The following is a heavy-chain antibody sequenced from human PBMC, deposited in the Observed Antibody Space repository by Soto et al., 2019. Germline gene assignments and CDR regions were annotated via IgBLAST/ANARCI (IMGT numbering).Heavy chain of an antibody. CDR3: ATEHDFGVATHHYYNSGMAF. D-gene: IGHD3-3*01. Sequence: SETLSLTCAVSGGSISSSSYYWGWIRQPPGKGLEWIGSIYYSGSTYYNPSLKSRVTISVDTSKNQFSLKLSSVTAADTAVYYFATEHDFGVATHHYYNSGMAFWGKGTTVTVSS. J-gene: IGHJ6*04. CDR2: IYYSGST. V-gene: IGHV4-39*01. CDR1: GGSISSSSYY.